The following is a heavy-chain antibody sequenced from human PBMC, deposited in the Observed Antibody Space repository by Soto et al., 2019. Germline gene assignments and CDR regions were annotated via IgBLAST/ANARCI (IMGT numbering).Heavy chain of an antibody. J-gene: IGHJ3*02. Sequence: QVQLVQSGAEVKKPWASVKVSCKASGYTFTSYGISWVRQAPGQWLEWMGWISAYNGNTNYAQKLQGRVTMTTDTSTSTADMELRSLRSDDTAVYYCARGFLYSSSSGEAFDIGGQGTMVTVSS. CDR2: ISAYNGNT. V-gene: IGHV1-18*01. D-gene: IGHD6-6*01. CDR1: GYTFTSYG. CDR3: ARGFLYSSSSGEAFDI.